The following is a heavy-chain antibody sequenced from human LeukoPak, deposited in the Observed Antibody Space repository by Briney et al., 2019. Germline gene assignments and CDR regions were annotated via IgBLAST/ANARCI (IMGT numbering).Heavy chain of an antibody. J-gene: IGHJ4*02. V-gene: IGHV4-59*01. D-gene: IGHD3/OR15-3a*01. CDR1: GGSIRRYY. Sequence: PSEPLSLTCTVSGGSIRRYYWRWIRQPPGKGLVWIGYIYSSGRTNYHPSLESRVTISVDTSKNQFSLKLSSVTAADTAVYYCARVCPPYDLGYGYFDYWGQGTLVTVSS. CDR3: ARVCPPYDLGYGYFDY. CDR2: IYSSGRT.